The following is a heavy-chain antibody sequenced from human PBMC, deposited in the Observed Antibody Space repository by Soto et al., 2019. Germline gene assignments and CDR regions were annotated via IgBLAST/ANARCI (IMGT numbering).Heavy chain of an antibody. V-gene: IGHV4-39*01. CDR3: ARSTVDFWSGYPLSQFDP. CDR2: IYYSGST. Sequence: SETLSLTCTVSGGSISSSSYYWGWIRQPPGKGLEWIGSIYYSGSTYYNPSLKSRVTISVDTSKNQFSLNLSSVTAADTAVYFCARSTVDFWSGYPLSQFDPWGQGTLVTVSS. CDR1: GGSISSSSYY. J-gene: IGHJ5*02. D-gene: IGHD3-3*01.